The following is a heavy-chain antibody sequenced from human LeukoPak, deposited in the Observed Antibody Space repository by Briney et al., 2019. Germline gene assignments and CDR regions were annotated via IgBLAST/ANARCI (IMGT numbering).Heavy chain of an antibody. CDR1: GGSFSGYY. CDR3: ARDGYSGNDGI. Sequence: SETLSLTCAVYGGSFSGYYWSWIRQSPGKGLEWIGEINHSGSTNYNPSLKSRVTISVDTSKNQFSLKVSSVTAADTAVYYCARDGYSGNDGIWGQGTLVTVSS. V-gene: IGHV4-34*01. CDR2: INHSGST. D-gene: IGHD5-12*01. J-gene: IGHJ4*02.